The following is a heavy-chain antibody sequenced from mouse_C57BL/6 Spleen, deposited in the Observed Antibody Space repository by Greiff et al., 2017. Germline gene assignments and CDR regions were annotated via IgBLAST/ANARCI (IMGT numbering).Heavy chain of an antibody. CDR2: IDPANGNT. CDR3: ARLGCTTVVATEYFDV. J-gene: IGHJ1*03. D-gene: IGHD1-1*01. V-gene: IGHV14-3*01. CDR1: GFNIKNTY. Sequence: EVQLQQSVAELVRPGASVKLSCTASGFNIKNTYMHWVKQRPEQGLEWIGRIDPANGNTKYAPKFQGKATITADTSSNTAYLQLSSLTSEDTAICYCARLGCTTVVATEYFDVWGTGTTVTVSS.